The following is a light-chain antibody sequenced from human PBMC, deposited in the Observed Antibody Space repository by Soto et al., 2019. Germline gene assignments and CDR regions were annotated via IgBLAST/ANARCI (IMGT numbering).Light chain of an antibody. CDR2: GAS. CDR1: QSVATN. Sequence: EIVLTQSPSTLSLSPGERATLSCRASQSVATNLAWYQQRPGQAPRLLIYGASSRATGIPDRFSGSGSGTDFTLTISRLEPEDLAVYYCQQYGSSPRTFGQGSMVAIK. CDR3: QQYGSSPRT. J-gene: IGKJ1*01. V-gene: IGKV3-20*01.